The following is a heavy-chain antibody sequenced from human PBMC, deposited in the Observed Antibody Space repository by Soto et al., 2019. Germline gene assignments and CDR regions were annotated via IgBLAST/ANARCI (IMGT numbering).Heavy chain of an antibody. Sequence: GASVKVSCKTSGYTFTMYGISWARQAPEQGLEWMGWISTYNGNTNSAQKFQGRVTMTTDTSTSTAYMELRSLRSDDTAVYYCARSPYTNSWYYFDYWGQGTLVTVSS. J-gene: IGHJ4*02. CDR1: GYTFTMYG. CDR3: ARSPYTNSWYYFDY. D-gene: IGHD6-13*01. CDR2: ISTYNGNT. V-gene: IGHV1-18*01.